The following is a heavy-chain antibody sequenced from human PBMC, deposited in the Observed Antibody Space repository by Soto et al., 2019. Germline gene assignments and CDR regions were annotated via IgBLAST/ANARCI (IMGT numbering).Heavy chain of an antibody. Sequence: EVQLVESGGGLVQPGRSLRLSCAASGFTFDDYAMHWVRQAPGKGLEWVSRISWNSGRIDYADSVKGRFTISRDNANNSLYVKMNSLRAQDTALYYGENEAVGCSGTRWYPFDYWGQGTLVTVSS. CDR1: GFTFDDYA. V-gene: IGHV3-9*01. D-gene: IGHD2-2*01. CDR3: ENEAVGCSGTRWYPFDY. J-gene: IGHJ4*02. CDR2: ISWNSGRI.